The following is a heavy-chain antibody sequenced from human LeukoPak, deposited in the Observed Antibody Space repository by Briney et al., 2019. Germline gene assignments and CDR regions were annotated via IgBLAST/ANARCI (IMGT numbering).Heavy chain of an antibody. CDR3: VRPLGSLKEYWWFDP. V-gene: IGHV1-2*02. D-gene: IGHD2/OR15-2a*01. J-gene: IGHJ5*02. CDR1: GYTFSDYY. CDR2: INPKSGVT. Sequence: GASVKVSCKASGYTFSDYYIHWLRQAPGQGLEWMGWINPKSGVTNFAQYFQGRVTMTRDTSSTTVYMELTRLRSDDTAVYYCVRPLGSLKEYWWFDPWGQGTLVTVSS.